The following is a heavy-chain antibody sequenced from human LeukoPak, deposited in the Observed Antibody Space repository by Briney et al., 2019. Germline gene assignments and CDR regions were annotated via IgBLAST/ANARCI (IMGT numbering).Heavy chain of an antibody. D-gene: IGHD3-10*01. CDR1: GFTFSSYA. J-gene: IGHJ4*02. CDR3: AKGVRGAYYYGSGSYYGY. V-gene: IGHV3-23*01. CDR2: ISGSGGST. Sequence: GGSLRLSCAASGFTFSSYAMSWVRQAPGKGLEWVSAISGSGGSTYYADSVKGRFTISRDNSKNTLYLQMNSLRAEDTAVYYCAKGVRGAYYYGSGSYYGYWGQGTLVTVSS.